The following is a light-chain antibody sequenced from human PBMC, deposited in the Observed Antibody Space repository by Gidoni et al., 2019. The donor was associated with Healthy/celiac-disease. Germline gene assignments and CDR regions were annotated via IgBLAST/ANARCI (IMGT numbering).Light chain of an antibody. CDR3: AAWDDSLNGWV. J-gene: IGLJ3*02. CDR2: RNN. Sequence: QSVLTQPPSASGTPGQRVTNSCSGSSSNIGSNTVNWYQQLPVTAPKLLIYRNNQRPSVGPDRFSGSKSGTSASLAISGLQSEDEADYYCAAWDDSLNGWVFGGGTKLTVL. V-gene: IGLV1-44*01. CDR1: SSNIGSNT.